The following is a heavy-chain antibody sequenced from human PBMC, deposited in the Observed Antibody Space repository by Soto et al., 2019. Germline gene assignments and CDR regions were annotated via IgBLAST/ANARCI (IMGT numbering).Heavy chain of an antibody. V-gene: IGHV4-30-4*01. CDR1: GDSISSNNNY. Sequence: ASETLSLTCTVSGDSISSNNNYWSWIRQPPGEGLEWIGFISYSGTTSYSPSLKSRVAISLDTSKNQFSLSLSSVTAADTAVYYCARGRGYSYGLDPWGQGTPVTISS. CDR2: ISYSGTT. D-gene: IGHD5-18*01. J-gene: IGHJ5*02. CDR3: ARGRGYSYGLDP.